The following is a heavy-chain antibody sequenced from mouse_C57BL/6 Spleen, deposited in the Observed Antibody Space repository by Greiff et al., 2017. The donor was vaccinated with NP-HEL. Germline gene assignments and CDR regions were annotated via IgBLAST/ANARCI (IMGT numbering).Heavy chain of an antibody. D-gene: IGHD2-4*01. CDR3: ARSYYDYGYWYFDV. V-gene: IGHV1-18*01. Sequence: SGPELVKPGASVKIPCKASGYTFTDYNMDWVKQSHGKSLEWIGDINPNNGGTIYNQKFKGKATLTVDKSSSTAYMELRSLTSEDTAVYYCARSYYDYGYWYFDVWGTGTTVTVSS. CDR1: GYTFTDYN. CDR2: INPNNGGT. J-gene: IGHJ1*03.